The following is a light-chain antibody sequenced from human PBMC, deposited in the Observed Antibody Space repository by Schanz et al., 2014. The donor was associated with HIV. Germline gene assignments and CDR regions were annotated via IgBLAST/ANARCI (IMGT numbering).Light chain of an antibody. J-gene: IGLJ3*02. CDR3: GSYTTATTWV. Sequence: QSVLTQPASVSGSPGQSITISCTGISSATDGYYSVSWYQQHPGKAPKLLIFDVINRPLGISNRFSGSQSGNTASLTISGLKAGDEADYYCGSYTTATTWVFGGGTKLTVL. CDR1: SSATDGYYS. V-gene: IGLV2-14*03. CDR2: DVI.